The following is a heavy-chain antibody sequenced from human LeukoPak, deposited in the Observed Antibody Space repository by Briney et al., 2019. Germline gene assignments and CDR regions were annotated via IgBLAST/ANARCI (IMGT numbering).Heavy chain of an antibody. J-gene: IGHJ3*02. CDR2: FDPEDGET. CDR3: ATPSMIVVGHRLGAFDI. CDR1: GYTLTELS. D-gene: IGHD3-22*01. Sequence: ASVKVSCKVSGYTLTELSMHWVRQAPGKGLEWMGGFDPEDGETIYAQKFLGRVTMTEDTSTDTAYMELSSLRSEDTAVYYCATPSMIVVGHRLGAFDIWGQGTMVTVSS. V-gene: IGHV1-24*01.